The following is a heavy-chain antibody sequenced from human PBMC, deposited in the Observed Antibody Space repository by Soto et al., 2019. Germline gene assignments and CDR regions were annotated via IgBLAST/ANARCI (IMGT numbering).Heavy chain of an antibody. V-gene: IGHV3-66*01. CDR1: GFTVSSNY. D-gene: IGHD2-15*01. CDR3: ARGVGGYYYYGMDV. CDR2: IYSGGST. Sequence: GGSLRLSCAASGFTVSSNYMSWVRQAPGKGLEWVSVIYSGGSTYYADSVKGSFTISRDNSKNTLYLQMNSLRAEDTAVYYCARGVGGYYYYGMDVWGQGTTVTVSS. J-gene: IGHJ6*02.